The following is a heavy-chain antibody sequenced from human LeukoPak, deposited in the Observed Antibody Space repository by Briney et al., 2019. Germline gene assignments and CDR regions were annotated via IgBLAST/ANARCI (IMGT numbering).Heavy chain of an antibody. J-gene: IGHJ5*02. V-gene: IGHV3-48*03. CDR3: ARGVYYDSSGYGFGP. Sequence: GGSLRLSCAASGFTFSSYEMNWVRQAPGKGLEWISYISSSGSSIYYADSVKGRFTISRDNAKNSLFLQMNSLRAEDTAVYYCARGVYYDSSGYGFGPWGQGTLVTVSS. D-gene: IGHD3-22*01. CDR1: GFTFSSYE. CDR2: ISSSGSSI.